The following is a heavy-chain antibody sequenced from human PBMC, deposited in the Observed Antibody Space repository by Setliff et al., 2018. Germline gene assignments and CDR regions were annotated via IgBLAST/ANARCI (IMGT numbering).Heavy chain of an antibody. V-gene: IGHV4-34*01. CDR3: ARGRNIAARLLDS. D-gene: IGHD6-6*01. CDR1: GGTFSDYH. J-gene: IGHJ4*02. CDR2: INHRGST. Sequence: SETLSLTCAAYGGTFSDYHWTWIRQSPEKGLEWIGEINHRGSTNYNPSLKSRVTISIDTSRDQFSLKLISMIAADTAVYYCARGRNIAARLLDSWGQGTRVTVSA.